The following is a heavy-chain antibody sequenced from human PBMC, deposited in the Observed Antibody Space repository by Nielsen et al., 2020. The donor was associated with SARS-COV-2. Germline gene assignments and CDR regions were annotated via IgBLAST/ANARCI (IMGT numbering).Heavy chain of an antibody. CDR3: ARGYSSSWSTYYYYYMDV. D-gene: IGHD6-13*01. Sequence: SVKVSCKASGGTFSSYAISWVRQAPGQGLEWMGRIIPILGIANYAQKFQGRVTITADKSTSTAYMELSSLRSEDTAVYYCARGYSSSWSTYYYYYMDVWGKGTTVTVSS. J-gene: IGHJ6*03. CDR2: IIPILGIA. CDR1: GGTFSSYA. V-gene: IGHV1-69*04.